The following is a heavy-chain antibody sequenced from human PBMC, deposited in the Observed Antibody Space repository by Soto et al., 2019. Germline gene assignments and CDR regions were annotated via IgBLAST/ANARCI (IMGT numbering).Heavy chain of an antibody. CDR2: IGSSSTTI. J-gene: IGHJ4*02. V-gene: IGHV3-48*01. CDR3: ARWSYDSSGYYKGALDY. CDR1: GLTLSSHS. Sequence: GGSLRLSCAASGLTLSSHSMNWVRQAPGKGLEWVSYIGSSSTTIYYADSVKGRFTISRDNAKNSLYLQMNSLRAEDTAVYYCARWSYDSSGYYKGALDYWGQGTLVTVSS. D-gene: IGHD3-22*01.